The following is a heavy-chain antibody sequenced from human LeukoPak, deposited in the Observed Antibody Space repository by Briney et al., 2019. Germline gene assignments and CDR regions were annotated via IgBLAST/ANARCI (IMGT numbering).Heavy chain of an antibody. Sequence: GGSLRLSCAASGFTFSSYWMSWVRQAPGKGLEWVANIKQDGSEKYYVDSVKGRFTISRDNAKNSLYLQMNSLRAEDTAVYYCARWDIVVVPAAIPMYAFDIWGQGTMVTVSS. V-gene: IGHV3-7*01. CDR2: IKQDGSEK. J-gene: IGHJ3*02. D-gene: IGHD2-2*01. CDR1: GFTFSSYW. CDR3: ARWDIVVVPAAIPMYAFDI.